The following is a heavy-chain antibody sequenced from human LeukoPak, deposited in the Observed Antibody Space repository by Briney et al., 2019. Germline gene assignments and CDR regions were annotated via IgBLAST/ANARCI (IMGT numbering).Heavy chain of an antibody. J-gene: IGHJ6*03. CDR3: ARDGRYYDILTGYLNYYYMDV. CDR1: GGSISSGGYY. V-gene: IGHV4-61*02. Sequence: SETLSLTCTVSGGSISSGGYYWSWIRQPAGKGLEWIGRIYTSGSTNYNPSLKSRVTMSVDTSKNQFSLKLSSVTAADTAVYYCARDGRYYDILTGYLNYYYMDVWGKGTTVTVSS. D-gene: IGHD3-9*01. CDR2: IYTSGST.